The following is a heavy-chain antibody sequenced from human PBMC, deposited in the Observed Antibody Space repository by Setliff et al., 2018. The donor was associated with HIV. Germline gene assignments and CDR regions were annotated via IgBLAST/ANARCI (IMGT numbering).Heavy chain of an antibody. CDR2: INPSGGSP. Sequence: ASVKVSCKASGYTFTSYYMHWVRQAPGQGLDWMGIINPSGGSPNYAQKFQGRVTMTRDTSTSTVYMELSSLRSEDTAVYYCAREYRATWDFRVGFDIWGQGTMVTVSS. CDR3: AREYRATWDFRVGFDI. CDR1: GYTFTSYY. V-gene: IGHV1-46*01. J-gene: IGHJ3*02. D-gene: IGHD3-3*01.